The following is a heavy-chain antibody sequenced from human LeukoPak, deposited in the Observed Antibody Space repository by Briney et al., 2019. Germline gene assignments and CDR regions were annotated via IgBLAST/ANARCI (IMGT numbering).Heavy chain of an antibody. D-gene: IGHD4-17*01. CDR3: ARVGTVTTKGRYFQH. CDR2: IYYSVST. J-gene: IGHJ1*01. V-gene: IGHV4-31*03. Sequence: PSETLSLTCTVSGGSISSGGYYWSWIRPHPGQGLEWIVYIYYSVSTYYNPSLNSRVTISVDTSKNQFSLKLSSVTAADTAVYYCARVGTVTTKGRYFQHWGQGTLITVSS. CDR1: GGSISSGGYY.